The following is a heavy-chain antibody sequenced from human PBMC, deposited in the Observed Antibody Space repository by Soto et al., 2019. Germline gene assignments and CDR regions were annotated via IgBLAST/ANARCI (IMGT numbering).Heavy chain of an antibody. J-gene: IGHJ5*02. D-gene: IGHD2-15*01. CDR2: INPNSGGT. CDR1: GYTFTGYY. Sequence: ASVKFSCKASGYTFTGYYMHWLRQAPGQGLAWMGWINPNSGGTNYAQKFQGRVTMTRDTSISTAYMELSRLRSDDTAAYCCARGVLGYCSGGSCYAWFDPWGQGTLVTVSS. V-gene: IGHV1-2*02. CDR3: ARGVLGYCSGGSCYAWFDP.